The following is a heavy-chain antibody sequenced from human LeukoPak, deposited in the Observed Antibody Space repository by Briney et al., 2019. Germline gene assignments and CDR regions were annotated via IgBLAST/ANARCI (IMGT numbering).Heavy chain of an antibody. J-gene: IGHJ4*02. CDR2: IKQDGSEK. CDR1: GFTFSDFW. D-gene: IGHD3-16*01. CDR3: ARDKIGGPTLLDY. Sequence: PGGSLRLSCAASGFTFSDFWMSWVRQAPGKGLEGVANIKQDGSEKYYLDSVKGRFTISRDNAKNSLYLQVNSLRAEDTAVYYCARDKIGGPTLLDYWGQGTLVTVSS. V-gene: IGHV3-7*01.